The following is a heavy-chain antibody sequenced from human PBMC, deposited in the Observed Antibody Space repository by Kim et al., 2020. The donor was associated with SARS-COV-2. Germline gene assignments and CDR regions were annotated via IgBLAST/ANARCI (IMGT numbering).Heavy chain of an antibody. D-gene: IGHD2-21*02. CDR1: GDSIDSNGYY. CDR2: VYYSGSS. J-gene: IGHJ3*01. CDR3: ARIYGDTPPYYFDV. Sequence: SETLSLTCTVSGDSIDSNGYYWGWFRQTPGEGLEWIGTVYYSGSSYSNPSLQSRVTLSRDTSKNQFSLKLSSLTATDTAIYYCARIYGDTPPYYFDVWG. V-gene: IGHV4-39*01.